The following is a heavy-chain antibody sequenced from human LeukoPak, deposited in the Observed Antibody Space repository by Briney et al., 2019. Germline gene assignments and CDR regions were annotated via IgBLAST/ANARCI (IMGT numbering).Heavy chain of an antibody. CDR2: ISSSGSII. Sequence: GGSLRLSCAASGFTFNDYYMSWIRQAPGKGLEWVSHISSSGSIIYYADSVKGRFTISRDNAKNSLYLQMNSLRVEDTAVYYCGRAYRSSWYPPPPNDYWGQGTLVTVSS. D-gene: IGHD6-13*01. V-gene: IGHV3-11*04. J-gene: IGHJ4*02. CDR1: GFTFNDYY. CDR3: GRAYRSSWYPPPPNDY.